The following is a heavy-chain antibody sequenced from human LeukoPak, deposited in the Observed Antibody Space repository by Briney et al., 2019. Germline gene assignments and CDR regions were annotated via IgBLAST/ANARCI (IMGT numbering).Heavy chain of an antibody. V-gene: IGHV1-2*02. CDR1: GYSFTGYY. CDR2: INPSSGGT. D-gene: IGHD6-13*01. CDR3: ARDRGSSWYVDY. J-gene: IGHJ4*02. Sequence: GASVKVSCKTSGYSFTGYYIHWVRQAPGQGLEWMGWINPSSGGTEYAQKFQGRVTMTGDTSSSTAYMELSRLRSDDTAVYYCARDRGSSWYVDYWGQGTLVTVSS.